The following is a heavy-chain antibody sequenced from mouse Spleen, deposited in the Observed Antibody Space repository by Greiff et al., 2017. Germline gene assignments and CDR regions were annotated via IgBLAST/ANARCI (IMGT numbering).Heavy chain of an antibody. V-gene: IGHV1-12*01. J-gene: IGHJ2*01. CDR2: IYPGNGDT. CDR3: ARGEGYFDY. Sequence: QSGAELVRPGASVKMSCKASGYTFTSYSMHWVKQTPRQGLEWIGAIYPGNGDTSYNQKFKGKATLTVDKSSSTAYMQLSSLTSEDSAVYFCARGEGYFDYWGQGTTLTVSS. CDR1: GYTFTSYS.